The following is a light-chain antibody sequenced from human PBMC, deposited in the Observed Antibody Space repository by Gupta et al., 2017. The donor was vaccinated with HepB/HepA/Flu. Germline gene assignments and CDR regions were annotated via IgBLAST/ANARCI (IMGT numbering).Light chain of an antibody. CDR1: SSNIGSNT. V-gene: IGLV1-44*01. CDR2: SNN. J-gene: IGLJ2*01. Sequence: QSVLPQPPSASGPPGQRVTFSCSGSSSNIGSNTVTWYRQFPGTAPTLLMYSNNQRPSGVPDRFSGSKSGTSASLAISGLQAEDEADYYCATVDDSRNGVVFGGGTKLTVL. CDR3: ATVDDSRNGVV.